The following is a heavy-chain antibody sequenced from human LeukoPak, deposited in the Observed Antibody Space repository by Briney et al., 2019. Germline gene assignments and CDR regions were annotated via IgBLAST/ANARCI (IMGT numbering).Heavy chain of an antibody. CDR3: ARANYHGSGSYCDY. D-gene: IGHD3-10*01. J-gene: IGHJ4*02. CDR2: ISAYNGNT. Sequence: ASVKVTCKASGYTFTSYGISWVRQAPGQGLEWMGWISAYNGNTNYAQKLQGRVTMTTDTSTTTAYMELRSLRSDDTAVYYCARANYHGSGSYCDYWGQGTLVTVSS. CDR1: GYTFTSYG. V-gene: IGHV1-18*01.